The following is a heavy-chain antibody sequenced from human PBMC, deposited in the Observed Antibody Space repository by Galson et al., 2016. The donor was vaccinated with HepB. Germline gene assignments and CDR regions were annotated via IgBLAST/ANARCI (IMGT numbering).Heavy chain of an antibody. Sequence: SVRVSCAASGFSFSDFGVHWVRQAPGKGLEWVALIWYDGSNKHYADSVKGRFTISRDNSKNTLYLQMNSLTAEDTAVYYCARFGGSLGMDVWGQGTTVTVSS. D-gene: IGHD2-15*01. CDR1: GFSFSDFG. V-gene: IGHV3-33*01. CDR3: ARFGGSLGMDV. CDR2: IWYDGSNK. J-gene: IGHJ6*02.